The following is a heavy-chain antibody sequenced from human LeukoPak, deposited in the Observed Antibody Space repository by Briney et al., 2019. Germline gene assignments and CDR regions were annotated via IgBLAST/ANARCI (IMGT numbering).Heavy chain of an antibody. Sequence: ASVKVSCKASGYTFTDYYMHWVRQAPGQGLEWMGRINPNSGGANYAQRFQGRVTMTRDSSISTAYMELSSLRSEDTAVYYCARDPGRWFFDYWGQGTLVTVSS. CDR2: INPNSGGA. J-gene: IGHJ4*02. CDR3: ARDPGRWFFDY. CDR1: GYTFTDYY. V-gene: IGHV1-2*06. D-gene: IGHD2-15*01.